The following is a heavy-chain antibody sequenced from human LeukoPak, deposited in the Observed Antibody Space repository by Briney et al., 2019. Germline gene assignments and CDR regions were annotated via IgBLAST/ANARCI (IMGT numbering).Heavy chain of an antibody. V-gene: IGHV3-23*01. CDR1: GFTFSDYA. D-gene: IGHD2-15*01. CDR2: ITGSGRST. J-gene: IGHJ4*02. Sequence: GGSLRLSCEASGFTFSDYAMGWVRQAPGKGLEWVSSITGSGRSTYYADSVKGRFTISRDNSKNTLYLQLNSLRVGDTAVYYCARLVVGTEEGGYWGQGTLVTVSS. CDR3: ARLVVGTEEGGY.